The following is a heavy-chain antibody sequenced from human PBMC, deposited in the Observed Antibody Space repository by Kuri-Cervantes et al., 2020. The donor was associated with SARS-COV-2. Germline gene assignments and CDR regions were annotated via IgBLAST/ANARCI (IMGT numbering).Heavy chain of an antibody. CDR1: GGTFSSYA. J-gene: IGHJ6*02. D-gene: IGHD6-13*01. CDR3: ARESFGPIAAAGTRGYGMDV. V-gene: IGHV1-69*13. Sequence: SVKVSCKASGGTFSSYAISWVRQAPGQGLEWMGGIIPIFGTANYARKFQGRVTITADESTSTAYMELSSLRSEDTAVYYCARESFGPIAAAGTRGYGMDVWGQGTTVTVSS. CDR2: IIPIFGTA.